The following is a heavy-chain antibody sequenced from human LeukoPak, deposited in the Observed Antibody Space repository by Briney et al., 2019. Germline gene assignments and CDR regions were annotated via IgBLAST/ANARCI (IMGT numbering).Heavy chain of an antibody. CDR2: ISSSSSYI. Sequence: GGSLRLSCAASGFTFSSYSMNWVRQAPGKGLEWVSSISSSSSYIYYADSVKGRFTISRDNAKNSLYLQMNSLRAEDTAVYYCARGAIAAAGPHFDYWGQGTLVTVPS. CDR1: GFTFSSYS. V-gene: IGHV3-21*01. CDR3: ARGAIAAAGPHFDY. J-gene: IGHJ4*02. D-gene: IGHD6-13*01.